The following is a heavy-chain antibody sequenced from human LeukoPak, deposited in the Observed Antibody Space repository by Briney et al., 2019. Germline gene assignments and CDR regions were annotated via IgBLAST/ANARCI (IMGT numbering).Heavy chain of an antibody. CDR1: GLSFSNDW. D-gene: IGHD1-26*01. Sequence: GGSLRLSCSAYGLSFSNDWMSWVRQAPGKGLEWVGRIKTKIDGGTTDYAAPVKGRFTISKDDSRNTLYLHMKSLKTDDTAVYYCTTDHEWAGYFGSRKPYDYWGQGTLVTVSS. CDR2: IKTKIDGGTT. J-gene: IGHJ4*02. V-gene: IGHV3-15*01. CDR3: TTDHEWAGYFGSRKPYDY.